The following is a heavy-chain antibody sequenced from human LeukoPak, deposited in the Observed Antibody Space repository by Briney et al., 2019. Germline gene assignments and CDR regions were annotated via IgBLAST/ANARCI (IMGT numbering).Heavy chain of an antibody. CDR1: GFTFDDYG. V-gene: IGHV3-20*04. J-gene: IGHJ3*02. D-gene: IGHD3-3*01. CDR3: ARDYGLYGYGKNRGDAFDI. Sequence: GGSLRLSCAASGFTFDDYGMSWVRQAPGKGLEWVSGINWNGGSTGYADSVKGRFTISRDNAKNSLYLQMNSLRAEDTAVYYCARDYGLYGYGKNRGDAFDIWGQGTVVTVSS. CDR2: INWNGGST.